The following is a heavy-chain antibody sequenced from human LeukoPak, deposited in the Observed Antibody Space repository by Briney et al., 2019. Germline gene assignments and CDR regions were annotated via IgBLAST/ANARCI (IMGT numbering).Heavy chain of an antibody. CDR2: IYYSGST. CDR3: TRESEERDYVWGSYRYYYMDV. J-gene: IGHJ6*03. CDR1: GGSISSYY. V-gene: IGHV4-59*01. D-gene: IGHD3-16*02. Sequence: SETLSLTCTVSGGSISSYYWSWIRQPPGKGLEWIGYIYYSGSTNYNPSLKSRVTISVDTSKNQFSLKLTSVTAADTARYYSTRESEERDYVWGSYRYYYMDVWGKGTTVTVSS.